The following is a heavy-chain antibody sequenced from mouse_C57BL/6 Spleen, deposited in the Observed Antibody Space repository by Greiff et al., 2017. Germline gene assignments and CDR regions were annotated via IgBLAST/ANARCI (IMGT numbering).Heavy chain of an antibody. CDR2: IHPNSGST. CDR3: ARRINWDVGDAMDY. V-gene: IGHV1-64*01. CDR1: GYTFTSYW. Sequence: QVQLQQPGAELVKPGASVKLSCKASGYTFTSYWMHWVKQRPGQVLEWIGMIHPNSGSTNNTEKFKIKATLTVDKASSTAYMQLSRLTTEDSAVYYCARRINWDVGDAMDYWGQGTSVTVSS. D-gene: IGHD4-1*01. J-gene: IGHJ4*01.